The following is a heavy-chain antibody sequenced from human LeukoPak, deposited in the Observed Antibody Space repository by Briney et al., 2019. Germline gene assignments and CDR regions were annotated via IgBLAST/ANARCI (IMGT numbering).Heavy chain of an antibody. V-gene: IGHV1-46*01. D-gene: IGHD2-15*01. CDR2: INPSGGST. Sequence: GASVKVSCKASGYTFTSYFMHWVRQAPGQGLEWMGIINPSGGSTSYAQKFQGRVAMTRDTSTSTVYMELDSLTSDDTAVYYCAKYGVVLPPGSHIPRWFDPWGQGCLVTVSS. J-gene: IGHJ5*02. CDR3: AKYGVVLPPGSHIPRWFDP. CDR1: GYTFTSYF.